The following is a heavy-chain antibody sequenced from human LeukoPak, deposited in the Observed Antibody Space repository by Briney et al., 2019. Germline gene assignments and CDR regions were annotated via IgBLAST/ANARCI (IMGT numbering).Heavy chain of an antibody. V-gene: IGHV4-59*11. J-gene: IGHJ6*03. Sequence: SETLSLICSVSGDSISMHYWSWIRQPPGKGLEWIGYIDHTGSTNYNPSLNSRVTISRDTSKNHFSLELSSVTAADTAVYFCARGRVSSSSWSSTYYYYFYMDVWGKGTTVTVSS. CDR3: ARGRVSSSSWSSTYYYYFYMDV. CDR2: IDHTGST. CDR1: GDSISMHY. D-gene: IGHD6-13*01.